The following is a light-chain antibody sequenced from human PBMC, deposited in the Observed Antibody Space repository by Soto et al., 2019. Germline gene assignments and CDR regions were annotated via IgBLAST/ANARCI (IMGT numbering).Light chain of an antibody. Sequence: DIPMIQSPSSLSASIGDRVIITCRTSQSVSTFLNWYRHKPGEAPRLLNYTASTLRDGVPSRFSGHASGTEFPLTISHLQPEDFAKHYCQETYHSPLTIGRGTRVDVK. V-gene: IGKV1-39*01. CDR1: QSVSTF. CDR3: QETYHSPLT. CDR2: TAS. J-gene: IGKJ3*01.